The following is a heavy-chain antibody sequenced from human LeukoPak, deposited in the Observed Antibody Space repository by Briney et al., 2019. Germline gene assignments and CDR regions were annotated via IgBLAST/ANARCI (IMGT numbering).Heavy chain of an antibody. J-gene: IGHJ4*02. V-gene: IGHV4-34*01. D-gene: IGHD5-18*01. CDR3: ARTVKYSYGYSWFDY. CDR1: GGSFSGYY. Sequence: PSETLSLTCAVYGGSFSGYYWSWIRQPPGKGLEWIGEINHSGSTNYNPSLKSRVTISVDTSKNQFSLKLSSVTAAYTAVYYCARTVKYSYGYSWFDYWGQGTLVTVSS. CDR2: INHSGST.